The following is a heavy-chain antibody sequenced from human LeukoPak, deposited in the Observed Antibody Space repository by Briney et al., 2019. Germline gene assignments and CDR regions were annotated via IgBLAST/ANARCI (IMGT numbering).Heavy chain of an antibody. CDR3: AKNRGYPSFDY. CDR1: GFTFSNYA. Sequence: GGSLRLSCAASGFTFSNYAMSWVRQAPGKGLEWVSAISDSGGHTYYADSVKGRFTVSRDNSKNTLYLQMNSLRAEDTAVYYCAKNRGYPSFDYWGQGTLVTVSS. J-gene: IGHJ4*02. CDR2: ISDSGGHT. D-gene: IGHD3-10*01. V-gene: IGHV3-23*01.